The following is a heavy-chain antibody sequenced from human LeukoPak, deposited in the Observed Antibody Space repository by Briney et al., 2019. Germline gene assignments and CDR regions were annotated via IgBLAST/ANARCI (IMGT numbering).Heavy chain of an antibody. CDR3: ARYVKQWLVLSALDS. Sequence: SETLSLTCTVSGGSINSSTYCWGWLRQPPGKGLEWIGSFYYRGNTYYSPSLKSRVTIFVDTSKNQFSLKLSSVTAADTAVYYCARYVKQWLVLSALDSWGQGTLVTVSS. CDR1: GGSINSSTYC. V-gene: IGHV4-39*01. J-gene: IGHJ4*02. D-gene: IGHD6-19*01. CDR2: FYYRGNT.